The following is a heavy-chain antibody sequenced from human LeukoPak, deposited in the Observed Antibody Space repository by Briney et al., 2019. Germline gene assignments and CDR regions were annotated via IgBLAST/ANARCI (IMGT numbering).Heavy chain of an antibody. Sequence: GGSLTLSCAASRFTLPEYFMSWIGQAPGKGREWVAYISRSGRTIYYADSVKRRFTISRDNAKYSQYLQMNSLRAEDTAVYYCARDRGVRGDYYYYYYMDVWGKGTTVTISS. V-gene: IGHV3-11*04. J-gene: IGHJ6*03. CDR1: RFTLPEYF. CDR3: ARDRGVRGDYYYYYYMDV. D-gene: IGHD3-10*01. CDR2: ISRSGRTI.